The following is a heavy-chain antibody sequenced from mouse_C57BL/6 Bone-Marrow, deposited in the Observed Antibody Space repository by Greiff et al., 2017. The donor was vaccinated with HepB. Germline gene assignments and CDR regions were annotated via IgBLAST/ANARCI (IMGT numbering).Heavy chain of an antibody. Sequence: VQLQQSGAELVKPGASVKLSCKASGYTFTSYWMQWVKQRPGQGLEWIGEIDPSDSYTNYNQKFKGKATLTVDTSSSTAYMQLSSLTSEDSAVYYCARYYGNYGAYWGQGTLVTVSA. D-gene: IGHD2-1*01. CDR1: GYTFTSYW. CDR2: IDPSDSYT. V-gene: IGHV1-50*01. CDR3: ARYYGNYGAY. J-gene: IGHJ3*01.